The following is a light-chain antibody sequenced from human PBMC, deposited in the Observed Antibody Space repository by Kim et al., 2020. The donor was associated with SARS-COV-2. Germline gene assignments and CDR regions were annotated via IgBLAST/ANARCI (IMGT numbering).Light chain of an antibody. J-gene: IGKJ3*01. CDR2: GAS. CDR1: QSISSN. CDR3: QQYDSRPLT. V-gene: IGKV3-15*01. Sequence: VSPGERVTLSCRASQSISSNLAWYQQRPGQAPRLLIYGASTRATGVPARFSDSGSGTEFTLTISSLQSEDFAVYYCQQYDSRPLTFGPGTKVDIK.